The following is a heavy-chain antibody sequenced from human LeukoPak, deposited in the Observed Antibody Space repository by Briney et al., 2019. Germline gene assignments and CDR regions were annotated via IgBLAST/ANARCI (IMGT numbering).Heavy chain of an antibody. J-gene: IGHJ5*02. D-gene: IGHD6-19*01. V-gene: IGHV4-34*01. Sequence: SETLSLTCAVFGGSFSGFYCSWIRQSPGKGLEWIGGINHRGSTTYNPSLKSRVTISVDTSKKEVSLKVSSVTAADTAVYYCARVIGDIAVSGTSWFDPWGQGTLVTVSS. CDR3: ARVIGDIAVSGTSWFDP. CDR2: INHRGST. CDR1: GGSFSGFY.